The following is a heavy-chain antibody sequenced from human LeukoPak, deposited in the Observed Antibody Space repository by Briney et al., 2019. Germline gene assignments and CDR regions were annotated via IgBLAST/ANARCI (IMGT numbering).Heavy chain of an antibody. CDR1: GYTFTSYG. D-gene: IGHD5-12*01. CDR2: ISAYNGNT. V-gene: IGHV1-18*01. J-gene: IGHJ4*02. CDR3: ARDWGYSGPPGY. Sequence: ASVKVSCKASGYTFTSYGISRVRQAPGQGLEWMGWISAYNGNTNYAQKIQGRITMTTDTSTSTAYMELRSLRSDDTAVYYCARDWGYSGPPGYWGQGTLVTVSS.